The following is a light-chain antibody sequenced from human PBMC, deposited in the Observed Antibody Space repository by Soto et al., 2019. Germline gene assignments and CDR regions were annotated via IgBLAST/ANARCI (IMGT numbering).Light chain of an antibody. CDR1: QSVSSSY. CDR3: QQYGSSPRT. J-gene: IGKJ1*01. V-gene: IGKV3-20*01. CDR2: GAS. Sequence: IVLTPSPGTLSFSPGERATLSCRASQSVSSSYLAWYQQKPGQAPRLLIYGASSRATGIPDRFSGSGSGTDFTLTISRLEPEDFAVYYCQQYGSSPRTFGQGTKVDIK.